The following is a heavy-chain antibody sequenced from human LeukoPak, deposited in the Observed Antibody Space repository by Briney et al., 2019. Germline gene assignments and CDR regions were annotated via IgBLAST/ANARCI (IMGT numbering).Heavy chain of an antibody. CDR1: GGTISDYY. V-gene: IGHV4-59*08. CDR2: IYYSGST. CDR3: SKADDPSGYYPEFGG. D-gene: IGHD3-22*01. J-gene: IGHJ6*01. Sequence: SETLSLTCTVSGGTISDYYWNWIRQPPGKGLEWIGDIYYSGSTYYNPSLKRRVTISLDTSKIQFSLHLSSRTAAHTAVYYCSKADDPSGYYPEFGGWGQGATVT.